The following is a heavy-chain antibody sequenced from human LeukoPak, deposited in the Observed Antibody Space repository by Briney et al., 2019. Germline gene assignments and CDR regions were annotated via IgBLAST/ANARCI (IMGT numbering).Heavy chain of an antibody. V-gene: IGHV4-30-4*01. CDR3: ARDRNAYATLDY. D-gene: IGHD3-16*01. J-gene: IGHJ4*02. CDR2: IHDSGNT. Sequence: PSETLSLTCTVSGGSISSGDYYWSWIRQPPGKGLEWIGYIHDSGNTYYNPSLKSRISISVDTSKNQCSLKVNSVTAADTAVYYCARDRNAYATLDYWGPGTLVTVSS. CDR1: GGSISSGDYY.